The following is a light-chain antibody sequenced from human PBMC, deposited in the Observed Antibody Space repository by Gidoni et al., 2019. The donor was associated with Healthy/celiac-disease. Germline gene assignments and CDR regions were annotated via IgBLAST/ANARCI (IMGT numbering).Light chain of an antibody. J-gene: IGKJ3*01. Sequence: IVWTQSPATLSLSPGERATPSCRASQSVSSYLAWYQQKPGQAPRLLIYDASNRATGIPARFSGSGSGTDFTLTISSLEPEDFAVYYCQQRSNWPPLFTFGPGTKVDIK. CDR3: QQRSNWPPLFT. CDR2: DAS. V-gene: IGKV3-11*01. CDR1: QSVSSY.